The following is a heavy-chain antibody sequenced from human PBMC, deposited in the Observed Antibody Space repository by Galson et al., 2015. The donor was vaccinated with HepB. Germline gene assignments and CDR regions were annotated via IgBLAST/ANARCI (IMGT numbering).Heavy chain of an antibody. V-gene: IGHV3-48*02. J-gene: IGHJ3*01. CDR1: GFTFSSYS. CDR2: ISSSSSII. Sequence: SLRLSCAASGFTFSSYSMNWVRQAPGKGLEWVSYISSSSSIIYYADSVRGRFTISRDNAKNSLYLQMNSRRDEDTAVYYCARYSGVGGSGVWGQGTMVTVSS. D-gene: IGHD3-16*01. CDR3: ARYSGVGGSGV.